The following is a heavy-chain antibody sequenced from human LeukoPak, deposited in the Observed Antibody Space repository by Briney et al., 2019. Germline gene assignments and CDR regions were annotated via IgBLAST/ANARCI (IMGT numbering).Heavy chain of an antibody. Sequence: SETLSLTCTVSGGSISNYYWSWIRQPAGRGLEWIGHIYTSGSTDYNPSLKSRVTMPLDTSKNQFSLNLSSVTAADTAMYYCATMYSNVYTFDYWGQGTLVTVSS. J-gene: IGHJ4*02. V-gene: IGHV4-4*07. D-gene: IGHD6-25*01. CDR1: GGSISNYY. CDR2: IYTSGST. CDR3: ATMYSNVYTFDY.